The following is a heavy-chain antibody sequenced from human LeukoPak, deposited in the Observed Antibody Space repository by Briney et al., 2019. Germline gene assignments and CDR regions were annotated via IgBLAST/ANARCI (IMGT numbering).Heavy chain of an antibody. D-gene: IGHD5-24*01. V-gene: IGHV3-21*01. CDR2: ISSSSSYI. CDR3: ARGGRWLPDY. CDR1: GFTFSSYS. Sequence: GGSLRLSCAASGFTFSSYSMNWVRQAPGQGLEWVSSISSSSSYIYYADSVKGRFTISRDNAKNSLYLQMNSLRAEDTAVYYCARGGRWLPDYWGQGTLVTVSS. J-gene: IGHJ4*02.